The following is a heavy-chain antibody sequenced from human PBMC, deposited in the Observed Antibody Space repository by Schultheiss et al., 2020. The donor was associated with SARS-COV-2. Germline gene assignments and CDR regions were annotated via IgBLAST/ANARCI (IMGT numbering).Heavy chain of an antibody. CDR1: GFTFRNYA. Sequence: GGSLRLSCAVSGFTFRNYAMTWVRQAPGKGLEWVAVISYDGSNKYYADSVKGRFTISRDNSKNTLYLQMNSLRAEDTAVYYCARVYQLTDYYYYYGMDVWGQGTTVTVSS. D-gene: IGHD2-2*01. V-gene: IGHV3-30*04. CDR2: ISYDGSNK. CDR3: ARVYQLTDYYYYYGMDV. J-gene: IGHJ6*02.